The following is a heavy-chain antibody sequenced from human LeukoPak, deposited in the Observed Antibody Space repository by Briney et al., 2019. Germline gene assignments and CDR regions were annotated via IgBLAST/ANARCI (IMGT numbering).Heavy chain of an antibody. CDR3: IADTPPWNPYGLDY. D-gene: IGHD1-1*01. CDR2: IKSKVDGGTT. J-gene: IGHJ4*02. CDR1: GFTFSSAW. Sequence: PGGSLRLSCAPSGFTFSSAWMHWVRQAPGEGLEWVGRIKSKVDGGTTDYAAPVKGRFTISRDDLENMLYLQMNSLKTEDTAVYYCIADTPPWNPYGLDYWGQGTLVTVSS. V-gene: IGHV3-15*07.